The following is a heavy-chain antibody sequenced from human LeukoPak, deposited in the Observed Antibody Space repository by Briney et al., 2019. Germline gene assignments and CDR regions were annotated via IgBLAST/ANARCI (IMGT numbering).Heavy chain of an antibody. J-gene: IGHJ5*02. CDR2: ITYSGST. Sequence: SETLSLTCPVSGGSISSSSYYWGWIRQPPGKGLEWIGSITYSGSTNYNPSLKNRVTISVDTSRNQFSLKLTSVTAADTAVYYCASQGAMVPNWFDPWGQGTLVTVSS. V-gene: IGHV4-39*01. D-gene: IGHD3-10*01. CDR1: GGSISSSSYY. CDR3: ASQGAMVPNWFDP.